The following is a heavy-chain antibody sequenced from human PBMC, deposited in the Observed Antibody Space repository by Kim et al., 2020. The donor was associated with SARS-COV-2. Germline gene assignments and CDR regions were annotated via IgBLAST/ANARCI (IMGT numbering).Heavy chain of an antibody. CDR3: ARGGRVLRYFDSFYFDY. CDR1: GGSISSYY. D-gene: IGHD3-9*01. V-gene: IGHV4-59*01. CDR2: IYYSGST. J-gene: IGHJ4*02. Sequence: SEILSLTCTVSGGSISSYYWSWIRQPPGKGLEWIGYIYYSGSTNYNPSLKSRVTISVDTSKNQFSLKLSSVTAADTAVYYCARGGRVLRYFDSFYFDYWGQGTLVTVSS.